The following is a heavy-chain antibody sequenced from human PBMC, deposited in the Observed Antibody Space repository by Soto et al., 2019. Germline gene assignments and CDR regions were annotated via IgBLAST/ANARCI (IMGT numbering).Heavy chain of an antibody. J-gene: IGHJ4*02. V-gene: IGHV3-74*01. CDR1: GLTFSNYW. Sequence: VGSQRLSCAASGLTFSNYWMHWARRAPGKGLVWLSRINNDGSDVVYADSVKGRFTFYRDNAKSTLYLQMNSLTVEDTAVYYCVRGSGGPEFWGQGTLVNVS. CDR3: VRGSGGPEF. CDR2: INNDGSDV.